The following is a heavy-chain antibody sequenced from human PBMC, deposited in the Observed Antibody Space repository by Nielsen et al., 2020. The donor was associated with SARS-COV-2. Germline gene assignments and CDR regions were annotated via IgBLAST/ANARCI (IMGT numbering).Heavy chain of an antibody. Sequence: SETLSLTCTVSGGSISSGDYYWNWVRQPPGKGLEWIGHIYYSGSTYYNSSLKSRVTIPEDTSKNQFSLNLSSVTAADTAVYYCARTTVTTAFDYWGQGTLVTVSS. CDR2: IYYSGST. CDR3: ARTTVTTAFDY. D-gene: IGHD4-17*01. V-gene: IGHV4-30-4*01. J-gene: IGHJ4*02. CDR1: GGSISSGDYY.